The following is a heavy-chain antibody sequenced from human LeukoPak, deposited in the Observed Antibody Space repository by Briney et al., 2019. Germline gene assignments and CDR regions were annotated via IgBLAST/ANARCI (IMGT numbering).Heavy chain of an antibody. CDR2: IYYSGST. J-gene: IGHJ5*02. CDR3: ARAWFGEKTWWFDP. CDR1: GGSISSYY. Sequence: SETLSLTCTVSGGSISSYYWSWIRQPPGKGLEWIGYIYYSGSTNYNPSLKSRVTISVDTSKNQFSLKLSSVTAADTAVYYCARAWFGEKTWWFDPWGQGTLVTVSS. V-gene: IGHV4-59*01. D-gene: IGHD3-10*01.